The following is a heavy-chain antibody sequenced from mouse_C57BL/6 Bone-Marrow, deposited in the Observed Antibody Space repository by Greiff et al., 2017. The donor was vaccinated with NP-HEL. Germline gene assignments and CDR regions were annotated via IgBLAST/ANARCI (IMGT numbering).Heavy chain of an antibody. CDR3: ARDRYYGSAAWFAY. D-gene: IGHD1-1*01. Sequence: EVMLVESGGGLVKPGGSLKLSCAASGFTFSSYAMSWVRQTPEKRLEWVATISDGGSYTYYPDNVKGRFTISRDNAKNNLYLQMSHLKSEDTAMYYCARDRYYGSAAWFAYGGQGTLVTVSA. CDR1: GFTFSSYA. CDR2: ISDGGSYT. V-gene: IGHV5-4*01. J-gene: IGHJ3*01.